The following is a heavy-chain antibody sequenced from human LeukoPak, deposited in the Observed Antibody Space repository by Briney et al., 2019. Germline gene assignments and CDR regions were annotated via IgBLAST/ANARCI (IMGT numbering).Heavy chain of an antibody. CDR2: IYYTGST. V-gene: IGHV4-39*01. Sequence: SETLSLTCTVSGGSISSSSYYWGWIRQPPGKGLEWIGSIYYTGSTYYNSSLESRVTISVDTSKNQFSLKLSSVTAADTAVYYCASQRRGGSSYYMGVWGEGTTVTVAS. CDR3: ASQRRGGSSYYMGV. J-gene: IGHJ6*03. D-gene: IGHD6-6*01. CDR1: GGSISSSSYY.